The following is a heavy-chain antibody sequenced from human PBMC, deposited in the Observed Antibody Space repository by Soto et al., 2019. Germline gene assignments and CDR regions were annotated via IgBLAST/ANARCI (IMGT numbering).Heavy chain of an antibody. CDR1: GGTFSSYA. Sequence: GASVKVSCKASGGTFSSYAISWVRQAPGQGLEWMGGIIPIFGTANYAQKFQGRVTITADESTSTAYMELSSLRSEDTAVYYCAAHPDYGGNLVPGPYYYYGMDVWGQGTTVTVSS. CDR2: IIPIFGTA. J-gene: IGHJ6*02. D-gene: IGHD4-17*01. V-gene: IGHV1-69*13. CDR3: AAHPDYGGNLVPGPYYYYGMDV.